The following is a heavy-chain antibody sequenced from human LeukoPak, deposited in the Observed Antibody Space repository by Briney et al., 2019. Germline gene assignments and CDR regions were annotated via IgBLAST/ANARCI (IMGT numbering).Heavy chain of an antibody. CDR3: ARVGAAASYGMDV. CDR2: IYYSGST. J-gene: IGHJ6*02. CDR1: GGSISSGGYY. Sequence: PSQTLSLTCTVSGGSISSGGYYWSWIRQHPGKGLEWIGYIYYSGSTYYNPSLKSRVTISVDTPKNQFSLKLSSVTAADTAVYYCARVGAAASYGMDVWGQGTTVTVSS. D-gene: IGHD6-25*01. V-gene: IGHV4-31*03.